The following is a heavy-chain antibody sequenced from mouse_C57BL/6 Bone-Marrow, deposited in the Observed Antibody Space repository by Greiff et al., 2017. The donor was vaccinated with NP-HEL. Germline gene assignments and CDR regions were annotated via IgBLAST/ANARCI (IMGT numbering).Heavy chain of an antibody. CDR3: ARSVMTTGWYFDV. J-gene: IGHJ1*03. V-gene: IGHV1-85*01. CDR2: IYPRDGST. CDR1: GYTFTSYD. Sequence: VQLVESGPELVKPGASVKLSCKASGYTFTSYDINWVKQRPGQGLEWIGWIYPRDGSTKYNEKFKGKATLTVDTSSSTAYMELHSLTSEDSAVYFWARSVMTTGWYFDVWGTGTTVTVSS. D-gene: IGHD1-1*01.